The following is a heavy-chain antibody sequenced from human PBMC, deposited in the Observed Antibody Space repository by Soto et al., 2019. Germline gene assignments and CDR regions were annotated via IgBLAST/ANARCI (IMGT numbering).Heavy chain of an antibody. J-gene: IGHJ5*02. CDR2: IKPSGGST. CDR3: ARGIVWSGYYSYNWLDP. Sequence: GASVKVSCKASGYTFTSYYMHWVRQAPGQGLEWMGKIKPSGGSTSYGQKLQGRVTMTRGTSTSTGYMEVRSLGTGDTAVYYCARGIVWSGYYSYNWLDPWGQGTLVTVSS. D-gene: IGHD3-3*01. V-gene: IGHV1-46*03. CDR1: GYTFTSYY.